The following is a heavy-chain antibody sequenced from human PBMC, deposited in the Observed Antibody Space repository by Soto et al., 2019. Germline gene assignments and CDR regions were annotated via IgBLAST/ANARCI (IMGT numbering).Heavy chain of an antibody. Sequence: GGSLRLSCAASGFTFSNAWMNWVRQAPGKGLEWVGRIKSKTDGGTTDYAAPVKGRFTISRDDSKNTLYLQMNNLKTKETAVYYCTTDKTYYDFWSGYYYYYGMDVWGQGTTVTVSS. CDR3: TTDKTYYDFWSGYYYYYGMDV. D-gene: IGHD3-3*01. J-gene: IGHJ6*02. CDR2: IKSKTDGGTT. CDR1: GFTFSNAW. V-gene: IGHV3-15*07.